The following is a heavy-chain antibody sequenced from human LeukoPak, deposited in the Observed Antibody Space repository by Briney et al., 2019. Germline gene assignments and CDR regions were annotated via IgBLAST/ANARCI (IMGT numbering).Heavy chain of an antibody. J-gene: IGHJ4*02. CDR1: GFTFSSYA. CDR3: ARRGYSYGSTGYYFDY. D-gene: IGHD5-18*01. Sequence: PGRSLRLSCAASGFTFSSYAMHWVRQAPGKGLEWVAVISYDGSNKYYADSVKGRFTISRDNSKNTLYLQMNSLRAEDTAVYYCARRGYSYGSTGYYFDYWGQGTLVTVSS. V-gene: IGHV3-30-3*01. CDR2: ISYDGSNK.